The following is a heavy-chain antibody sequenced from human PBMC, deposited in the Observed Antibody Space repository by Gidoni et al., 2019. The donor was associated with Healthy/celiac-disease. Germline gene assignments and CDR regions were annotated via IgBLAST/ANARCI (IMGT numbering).Heavy chain of an antibody. D-gene: IGHD3-10*01. CDR1: GFTFSSYW. Sequence: EVQLVESGGGLVQPGGSLRLSCAASGFTFSSYWMSWVRQAPGKGLEWVANIKQDGSEKYYVDSVKGRFTISRDNAKNSLYLQMNSLRAEDTAVYYCARESEVLLWFGVFDYWGQGTLVTVSS. V-gene: IGHV3-7*03. CDR3: ARESEVLLWFGVFDY. CDR2: IKQDGSEK. J-gene: IGHJ4*02.